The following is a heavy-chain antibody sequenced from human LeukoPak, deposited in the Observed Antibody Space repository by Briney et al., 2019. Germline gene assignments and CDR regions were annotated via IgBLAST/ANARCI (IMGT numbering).Heavy chain of an antibody. CDR2: ISAYNGNT. CDR3: ARGPTYYYGSGSQGFDY. Sequence: GASVKVSCTASGYTFTSYGISWVRQAPGQGLEWMGWISAYNGNTNYAQKLQGRVTMTTDTSTSTAYMELRSLRSDDTAVYYCARGPTYYYGSGSQGFDYWGQGTLVTVSS. CDR1: GYTFTSYG. J-gene: IGHJ4*02. V-gene: IGHV1-18*01. D-gene: IGHD3-10*01.